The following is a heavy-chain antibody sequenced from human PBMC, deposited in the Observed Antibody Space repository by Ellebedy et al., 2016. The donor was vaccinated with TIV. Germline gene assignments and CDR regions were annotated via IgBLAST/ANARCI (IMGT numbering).Heavy chain of an antibody. CDR3: AKAGGGGAPDDY. Sequence: GESLKISCAASGFMFNTYAMHWVRQAPGKGLEWVAIISYDSGNKFYTDSVKGRFTGSRDNAKNTLYLHLNGLRVEETAIYYCAKAGGGGAPDDYWGQGTLVTVSS. CDR2: ISYDSGNK. CDR1: GFMFNTYA. J-gene: IGHJ4*02. V-gene: IGHV3-30*18. D-gene: IGHD1-26*01.